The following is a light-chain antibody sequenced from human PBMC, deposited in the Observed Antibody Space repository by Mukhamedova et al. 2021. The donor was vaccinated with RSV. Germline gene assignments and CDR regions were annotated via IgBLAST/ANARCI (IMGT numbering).Light chain of an antibody. CDR3: QKYNSAST. V-gene: IGKV1-27*01. Sequence: WYQRRVHGKVPKLLIYAASTLQSGVPSRFSGSGSGTDFTLIISSLQPEDVATYYCQKYNSASTFGQGTKVEIK. CDR2: AAS. J-gene: IGKJ1*01.